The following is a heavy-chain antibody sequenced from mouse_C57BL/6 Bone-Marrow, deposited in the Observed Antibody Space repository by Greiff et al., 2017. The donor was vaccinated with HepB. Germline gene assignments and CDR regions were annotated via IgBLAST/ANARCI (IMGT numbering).Heavy chain of an antibody. CDR2: IYPGNSDT. V-gene: IGHV1-5*01. CDR1: GYTFTSYW. Sequence: EVQLQQSGTVLARPGASVKMSCKTSGYTFTSYWMHWVNQRPGQGLEWIGAIYPGNSDTSYNQKFKGKAKLTAVTSASTAYMELSSLTNEDSAVYYCTSTQIITTVVAPYYAMDYWGQGTSVTVSS. J-gene: IGHJ4*01. CDR3: TSTQIITTVVAPYYAMDY. D-gene: IGHD1-1*01.